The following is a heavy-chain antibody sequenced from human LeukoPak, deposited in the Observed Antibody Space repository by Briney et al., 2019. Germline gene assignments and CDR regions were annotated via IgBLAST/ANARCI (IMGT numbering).Heavy chain of an antibody. V-gene: IGHV3-48*03. J-gene: IGHJ3*02. CDR2: ISSGGTTI. Sequence: PGGSLRLSCAASGVTFSIYEMTWVRQAPGKGLEWVSYISSGGTTIFYADSVKGRFTTSRDNAKNSLYLQMNSLRAEDTAVYYCARDHDSSGFDAFDIWGQGTMVTVSS. D-gene: IGHD3-22*01. CDR3: ARDHDSSGFDAFDI. CDR1: GVTFSIYE.